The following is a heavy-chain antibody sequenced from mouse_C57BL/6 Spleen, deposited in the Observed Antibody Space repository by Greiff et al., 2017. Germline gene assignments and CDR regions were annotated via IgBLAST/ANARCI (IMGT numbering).Heavy chain of an antibody. Sequence: QVTLKVSGPGILQPSQTLSLTCSFSGFSLSTFGMGVGWIRQPSGKGLEWLAHIWWDDDKYYNPALKSRLTISKDTSKNQVFLKIANVDTADTATYYCARSYYYGSREDYYAMDYWGQGTSVTVSS. CDR2: IWWDDDK. CDR1: GFSLSTFGMG. D-gene: IGHD1-1*01. CDR3: ARSYYYGSREDYYAMDY. V-gene: IGHV8-8*01. J-gene: IGHJ4*01.